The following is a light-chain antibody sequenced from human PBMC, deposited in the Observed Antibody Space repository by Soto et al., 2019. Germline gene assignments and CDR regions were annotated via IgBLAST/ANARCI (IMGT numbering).Light chain of an antibody. CDR1: QGMSNY. CDR3: QQYNSAPLT. V-gene: IGKV1-27*01. CDR2: AAY. J-gene: IGKJ4*01. Sequence: DIQMTQSPSSLSASVGDRATITCRASQGMSNYLAWYQQKPGKVPTLLIYAAYTLQSGVPSRFSGSGSGTDFTLTISSLQPEDVATYYCQQYNSAPLTFVGGTKVDIK.